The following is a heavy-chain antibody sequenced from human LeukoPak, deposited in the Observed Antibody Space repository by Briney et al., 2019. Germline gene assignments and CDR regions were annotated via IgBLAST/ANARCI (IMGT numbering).Heavy chain of an antibody. D-gene: IGHD5-18*01. Sequence: PGGSLRLSCAASGFTVSSNYMSWVRQAPGKGLEWVSVIYSGGSTYYADSVKGRFTISRDNSKNTLFLQMNSLRAEDTAVYYCAKDGRGYSYGYEDYFDYWGQGTLVTVSS. V-gene: IGHV3-53*01. CDR1: GFTVSSNY. J-gene: IGHJ4*02. CDR3: AKDGRGYSYGYEDYFDY. CDR2: IYSGGST.